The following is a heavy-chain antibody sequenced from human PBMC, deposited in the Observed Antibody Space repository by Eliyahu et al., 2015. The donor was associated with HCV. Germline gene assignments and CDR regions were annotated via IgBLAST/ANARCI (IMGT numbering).Heavy chain of an antibody. J-gene: IGHJ6*03. CDR1: XSXXVGP. Sequence: EVQLVESGGGLVKPGGSLSTLPVXPLXSXXVGPMSWVRQAPGKGLEWIGRIKSKTDGGTTDYAAPVKGRFTISRDDSKSTLYLQMNSLKTEDTAVYYCTTGAPGGFDYYLDVWGQGTTVTVSS. D-gene: IGHD3-10*01. CDR3: TTGAPGGFDYYLDV. V-gene: IGHV3-15*01. CDR2: IKSKTDGGTT.